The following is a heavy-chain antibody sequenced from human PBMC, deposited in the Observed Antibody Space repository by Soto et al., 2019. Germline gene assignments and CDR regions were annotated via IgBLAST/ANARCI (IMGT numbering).Heavy chain of an antibody. D-gene: IGHD4-17*01. V-gene: IGHV4-30-4*01. CDR3: GRAHLETTVST. Sequence: QVQLQESGPGLVKPSQTLSLTCTVSGGSISSGDYYWNLIRQPPGKGLEWIGYIYYSGSTYYNPSLQSRVTISVDTSKNQFSLKLKSVTAADTAVYYCGRAHLETTVSTRGQGTLSPSPQ. CDR1: GGSISSGDYY. CDR2: IYYSGST. J-gene: IGHJ4*02.